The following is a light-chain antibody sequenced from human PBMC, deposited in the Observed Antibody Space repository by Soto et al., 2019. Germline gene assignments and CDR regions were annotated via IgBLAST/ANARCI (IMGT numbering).Light chain of an antibody. CDR1: QSITSR. CDR2: DAS. CDR3: QQYNSYPYT. V-gene: IGKV1-5*01. Sequence: DIQMTQSPSTLSASVGDRVTITCRASQSITSRLAWCQQKPGKAPKLLIYDASTLESGVPSRFSGSASGTEFTLTISSLQPDDFATYYCQQYNSYPYTFGQGTKLEIK. J-gene: IGKJ2*01.